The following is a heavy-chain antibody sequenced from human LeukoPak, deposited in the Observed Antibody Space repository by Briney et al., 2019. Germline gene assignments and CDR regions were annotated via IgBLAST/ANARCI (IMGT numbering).Heavy chain of an antibody. CDR3: AKDGIAVAGINYFDY. J-gene: IGHJ4*02. Sequence: GGSLRLSCAASEFTFSSYWMHWVRHVPGKGLVWVSHINPDGTTTNYADSVKGRFTISRDNAKNTLYLQMNSLRAEDTAVYYCAKDGIAVAGINYFDYWGQGTLVTVSS. D-gene: IGHD6-19*01. CDR1: EFTFSSYW. CDR2: INPDGTTT. V-gene: IGHV3-74*01.